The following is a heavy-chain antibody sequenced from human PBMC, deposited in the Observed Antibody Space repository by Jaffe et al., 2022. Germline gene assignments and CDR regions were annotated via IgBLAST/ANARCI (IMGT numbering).Heavy chain of an antibody. V-gene: IGHV4-38-2*01. CDR2: IYHSGNT. CDR1: GYSISSGYY. D-gene: IGHD5-12*01. J-gene: IGHJ3*02. Sequence: QVQLQESGPGLVKPSETLSLTCAVSGYSISSGYYWGWIRQPPGKGLEWIVTIYHSGNTYYNTSLKSRVTISVDTSKNQFSLKLSSVTAADTAVYYCARHTKEGYNYVIRAAFDIWGQGTMVTVSS. CDR3: ARHTKEGYNYVIRAAFDI.